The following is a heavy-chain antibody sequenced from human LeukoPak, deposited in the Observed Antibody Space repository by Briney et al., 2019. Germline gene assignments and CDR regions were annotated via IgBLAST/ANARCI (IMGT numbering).Heavy chain of an antibody. CDR2: IHPNGHDT. CDR3: SGHYGPGPV. V-gene: IGHV1-2*02. Sequence: ASVKVSCKASGYTFSDHHILWVRQAPGQGLEWMGWIHPNGHDTKYAQRFQGRMTMTTDTSISTAYMELNRVTSDDTAVYYCSGHYGPGPVWGQGTLITASS. J-gene: IGHJ4*02. CDR1: GYTFSDHH. D-gene: IGHD3-10*01.